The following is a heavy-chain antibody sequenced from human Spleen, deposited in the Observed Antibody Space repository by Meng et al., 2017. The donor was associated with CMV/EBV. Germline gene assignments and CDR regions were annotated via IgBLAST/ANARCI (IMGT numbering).Heavy chain of an antibody. CDR2: IGTAGDT. CDR3: TRDDDCSSTSCSYYYYYGMDV. Sequence: GGSLRLSCAACGFTFSSYDMHWVRQATGKGLEWVSAIGTAGDTYYPGSVKGQFTISRENAKNSLYLQMNSLRAGDTAVYYCTRDDDCSSTSCSYYYYYGMDVWGQGTTVTVSS. V-gene: IGHV3-13*03. J-gene: IGHJ6*01. CDR1: GFTFSSYD. D-gene: IGHD2-2*01.